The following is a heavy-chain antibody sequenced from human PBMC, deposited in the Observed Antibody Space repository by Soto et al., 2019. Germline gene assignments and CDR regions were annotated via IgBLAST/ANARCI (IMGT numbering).Heavy chain of an antibody. CDR3: VRHSCKIVSSVGPRCFDY. Sequence: GESLKISCEASGYTFTNYWIGWVRQMPGKGLEWMGIIYPRDSDTRYSPSFQDQVTMSVDKSIGTAYLQWSSLKASDTAMYYCVRHSCKIVSSVGPRCFDYWCQGTLVTV. CDR2: IYPRDSDT. CDR1: GYTFTNYW. V-gene: IGHV5-51*01. J-gene: IGHJ4*02. D-gene: IGHD1-26*01.